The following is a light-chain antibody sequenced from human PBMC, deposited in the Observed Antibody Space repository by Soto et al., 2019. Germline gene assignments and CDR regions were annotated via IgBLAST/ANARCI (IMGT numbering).Light chain of an antibody. V-gene: IGKV3-20*01. CDR2: GAS. CDR3: QQYGTSPRT. J-gene: IGKJ1*01. Sequence: EIVLTQSPGTLSLSPVERATLSFSASENVINNYLAWYQQKPGQAPRLLIYGASTRATGIPARFSGRGSGTDFTLTISRLEPEDFAVYFCQQYGTSPRTFGQGTKVDIK. CDR1: ENVINNY.